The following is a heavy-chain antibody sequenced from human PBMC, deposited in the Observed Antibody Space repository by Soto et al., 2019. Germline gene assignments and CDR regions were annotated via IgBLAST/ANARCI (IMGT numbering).Heavy chain of an antibody. CDR2: ISYDGSNK. CDR1: GFTFSSYA. J-gene: IGHJ4*02. CDR3: ARTGRGEVRGVHLYYFDY. Sequence: GGSLRLSCAASGFTFSSYAMHWVRQAPGKGLEWVAVISYDGSNKYYADSVKGRFTISRDNSKNTLYLQMNSLRAEDTTVYYCARTGRGEVRGVHLYYFDYSGQGTLATVSS. V-gene: IGHV3-30-3*01. D-gene: IGHD3-10*01.